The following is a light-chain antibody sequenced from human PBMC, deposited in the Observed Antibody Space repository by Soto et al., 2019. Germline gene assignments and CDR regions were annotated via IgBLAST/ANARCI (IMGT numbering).Light chain of an antibody. CDR2: GAS. J-gene: IGKJ1*01. CDR3: QQYGSSPPWT. V-gene: IGKV3-20*01. Sequence: EIVLTQSPGTLSLSPGERATLSCRASQSVSSSYLAWYQQKPGQAPRLLIYGASRRATGIPGRFSGSGSGTGFTLTISRLEPEDFAVYYCQQYGSSPPWTFGQGTKVEIK. CDR1: QSVSSSY.